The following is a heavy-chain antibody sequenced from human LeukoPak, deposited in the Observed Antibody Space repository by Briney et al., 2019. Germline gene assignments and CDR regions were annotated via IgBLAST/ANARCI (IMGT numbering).Heavy chain of an antibody. Sequence: SSETLSLTCTVSGGSISSYYWSWIRQPPGKGLEWIGHIYHRGSTSYNPSLKSRVTISVNTSKTQFSLRLSSVTAADTAVYYCARFGVIGTSVYNWFDPWGQGTLVTVSS. J-gene: IGHJ5*02. D-gene: IGHD1-7*01. CDR3: ARFGVIGTSVYNWFDP. CDR2: IYHRGST. CDR1: GGSISSYY. V-gene: IGHV4-59*01.